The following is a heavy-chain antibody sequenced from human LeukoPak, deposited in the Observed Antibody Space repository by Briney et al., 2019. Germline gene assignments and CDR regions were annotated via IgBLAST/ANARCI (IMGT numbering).Heavy chain of an antibody. V-gene: IGHV3-30*18. CDR3: AKGPESYARGAFDI. J-gene: IGHJ3*02. Sequence: PGRSLRLSCAASGFTFSSYGMHWVRQAPGKGLEWVAVISYDGSNKYYADSVKGRFTISRDNSKNTLYLQMNSLRAEDTAVYYCAKGPESYARGAFDIWGQGTMVTVSS. CDR1: GFTFSSYG. CDR2: ISYDGSNK. D-gene: IGHD3-10*01.